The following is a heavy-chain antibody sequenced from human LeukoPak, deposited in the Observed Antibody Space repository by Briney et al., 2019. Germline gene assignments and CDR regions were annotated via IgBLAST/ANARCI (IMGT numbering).Heavy chain of an antibody. CDR2: INHRGST. Sequence: SENLSLTCAVSGGSFSGYYWTWIRQPPGKGLEWIGEINHRGSTNYNPSLKSRVTISVDTSKNQFSLKLTSVTAADTAVYYCARPLGYCSSSSCPQSWFDPWGQGTLVTVSS. D-gene: IGHD2-2*01. CDR1: GGSFSGYY. CDR3: ARPLGYCSSSSCPQSWFDP. J-gene: IGHJ5*02. V-gene: IGHV4-34*01.